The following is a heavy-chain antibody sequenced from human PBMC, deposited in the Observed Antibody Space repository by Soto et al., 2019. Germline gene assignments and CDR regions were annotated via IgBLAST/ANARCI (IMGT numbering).Heavy chain of an antibody. CDR2: INPDGRTT. CDR1: GFAFSSYW. D-gene: IGHD3-10*01. Sequence: EVQLVESGGGLVQPGGSLRLSCAASGFAFSSYWMHWVRQAPGKGLVWVSRINPDGRTTSYADSVRDRFTISRDNAHDPRNLQMTGLRTEDTAVYYCARVGVGSYHFDFWGQGTQVAVSS. CDR3: ARVGVGSYHFDF. V-gene: IGHV3-74*01. J-gene: IGHJ4*02.